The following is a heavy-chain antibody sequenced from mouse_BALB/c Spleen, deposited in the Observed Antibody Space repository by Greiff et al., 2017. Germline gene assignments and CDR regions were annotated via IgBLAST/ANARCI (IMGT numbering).Heavy chain of an antibody. CDR1: GYTFTSYY. D-gene: IGHD2-10*01. CDR3: TRLAYYGKGFAY. Sequence: VQLQQSGAELVKPGASVKLSCKASGYTFTSYYMYWVKQRPGQGLEWIGGINPSNGGTNFNEKFKSKATLTVDKSSSTAYMQLSSLTSEDSAIYYCTRLAYYGKGFAYWGQGTLVTVSA. J-gene: IGHJ3*01. V-gene: IGHV1S16*01. CDR2: INPSNGGT.